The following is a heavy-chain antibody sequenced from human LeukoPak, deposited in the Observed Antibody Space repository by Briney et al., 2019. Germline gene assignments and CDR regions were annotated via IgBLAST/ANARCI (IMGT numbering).Heavy chain of an antibody. D-gene: IGHD3-10*01. CDR2: ISYDGSNK. V-gene: IGHV3-30-3*01. CDR1: GFTFSSYA. Sequence: SGGSLRLSCAASGFTFSSYAMHWVRQAPGKGLEWVAVISYDGSNKYYADSVKGRFTISRDNSKNTLYLQMSSLRADDTAVYYCARDRDRMVQGVTALFDYWGQGTLVTVSS. J-gene: IGHJ4*02. CDR3: ARDRDRMVQGVTALFDY.